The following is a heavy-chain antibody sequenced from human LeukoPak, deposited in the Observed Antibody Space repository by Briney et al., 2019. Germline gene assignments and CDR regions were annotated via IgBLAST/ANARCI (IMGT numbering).Heavy chain of an antibody. CDR3: ARHVDDFDY. CDR1: GFTFSSYA. D-gene: IGHD5-12*01. CDR2: INHSGST. V-gene: IGHV4-34*01. Sequence: GSLRLSCAASGFTFSSYAMSWIRQPPGKGLEWIGEINHSGSTNYNPSLKSRVTISVDTSKNQFSLKLSSVTAADTAVYYCARHVDDFDYWGQGTLVTVSS. J-gene: IGHJ4*02.